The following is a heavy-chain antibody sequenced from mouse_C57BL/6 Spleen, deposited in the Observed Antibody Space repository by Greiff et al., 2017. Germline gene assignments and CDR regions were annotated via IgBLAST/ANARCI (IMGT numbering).Heavy chain of an antibody. V-gene: IGHV1-82*01. CDR3: ARPLQFAY. Sequence: VKLMESGPELVKPGASVKISCKASGYAFSSSWMNWVKQRPGKGLEWIGRIYPGDGDTNYNGKFKGKATLTADKSSSTAYMQLSSLTSEDSAVYFCARPLQFAYWGQGTLVTVSA. J-gene: IGHJ3*01. CDR2: IYPGDGDT. CDR1: GYAFSSSW.